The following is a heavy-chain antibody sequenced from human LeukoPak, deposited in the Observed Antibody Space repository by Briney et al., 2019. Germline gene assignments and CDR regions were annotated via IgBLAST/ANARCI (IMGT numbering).Heavy chain of an antibody. D-gene: IGHD3-3*01. J-gene: IGHJ1*01. CDR1: GYTLTELS. Sequence: ASEKVSCKVSGYTLTELSMHWVRQAPGKGLEWMGGFDPEDGETIYAQKSQGRVTMTEDTSTDTAYMELSSLRSEDTAVYYCATMLRFLEWLYNFQHWGQGTLVTVSS. CDR2: FDPEDGET. CDR3: ATMLRFLEWLYNFQH. V-gene: IGHV1-24*01.